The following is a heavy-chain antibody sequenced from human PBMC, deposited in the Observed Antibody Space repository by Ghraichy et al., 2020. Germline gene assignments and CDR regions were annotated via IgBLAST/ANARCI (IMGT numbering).Heavy chain of an antibody. D-gene: IGHD6-6*01. Sequence: LSLTCAASGFTFSSYTMNWVRQAPGKGLEWVSSISHSNNYIYQPDSLKGRFTISRDNAKNSLYLQMNSLRAEDTAVYYCARARWGYSNSPRAFDYWGQGTLVTVSS. V-gene: IGHV3-21*01. J-gene: IGHJ4*02. CDR1: GFTFSSYT. CDR2: ISHSNNYI. CDR3: ARARWGYSNSPRAFDY.